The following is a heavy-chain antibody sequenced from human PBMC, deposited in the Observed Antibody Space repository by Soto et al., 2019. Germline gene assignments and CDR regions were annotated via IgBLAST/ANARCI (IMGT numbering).Heavy chain of an antibody. Sequence: ASVKVSCKASGYTFTGYYMHWVRQAPGQGLEWMGWINPNSGGTNYAQKFQGWVTMTRDTSISTAYMELSRLRSDDTAGYYCARAYSSSSGRSGNYYYGMDVWGQGTTVTVSS. CDR2: INPNSGGT. D-gene: IGHD6-6*01. CDR3: ARAYSSSSGRSGNYYYGMDV. J-gene: IGHJ6*02. V-gene: IGHV1-2*04. CDR1: GYTFTGYY.